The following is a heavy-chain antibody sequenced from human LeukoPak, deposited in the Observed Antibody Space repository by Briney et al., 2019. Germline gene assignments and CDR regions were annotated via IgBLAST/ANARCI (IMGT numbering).Heavy chain of an antibody. CDR3: ARDHQLVPNYYYYMDV. D-gene: IGHD6-6*01. J-gene: IGHJ6*03. Sequence: GGSLRLSCAASGFTFSTYSMNWVRQAPGKGLEWVSYISSSSYTIYYADSVKGRFTISRDNAKNSLYLQTNSLRVEDTAVYYCARDHQLVPNYYYYMDVWGKGTTVTVSS. V-gene: IGHV3-48*01. CDR2: ISSSSYTI. CDR1: GFTFSTYS.